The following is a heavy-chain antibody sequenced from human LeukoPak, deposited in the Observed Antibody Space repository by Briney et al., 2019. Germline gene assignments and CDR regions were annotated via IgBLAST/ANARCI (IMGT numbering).Heavy chain of an antibody. Sequence: PGGSLRLSCAASGFTFSSYSMNWVRQAPGKGLEWVSSISSSSSYIYYADSVKGRFTISRDNAKNSLYLQMNSLRAEDTAVYYCARGIYYDSRGVNGGMDVWGQGTTVTVSS. CDR1: GFTFSSYS. J-gene: IGHJ6*02. V-gene: IGHV3-21*01. D-gene: IGHD3-22*01. CDR2: ISSSSSYI. CDR3: ARGIYYDSRGVNGGMDV.